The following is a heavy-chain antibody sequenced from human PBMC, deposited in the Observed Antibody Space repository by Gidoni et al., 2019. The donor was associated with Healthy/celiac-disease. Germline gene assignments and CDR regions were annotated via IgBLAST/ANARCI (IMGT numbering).Heavy chain of an antibody. D-gene: IGHD2-2*01. CDR3: AKDKDCSSTSCSIWGTDFDY. CDR1: GFTFDDYA. J-gene: IGHJ4*02. CDR2: ISWNSGSI. V-gene: IGHV3-9*01. Sequence: EVQLVESGGGLVQPGRSLRLSCAASGFTFDDYAMHWVRQAPGKGLEWVSGISWNSGSIGYADSVKGRFTISRDNAKNSLYLQMNSLRAEDTALYYCAKDKDCSSTSCSIWGTDFDYWGQGTLVTVSS.